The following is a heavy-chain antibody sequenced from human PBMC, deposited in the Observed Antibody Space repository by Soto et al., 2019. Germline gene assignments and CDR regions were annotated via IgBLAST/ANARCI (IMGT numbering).Heavy chain of an antibody. CDR3: AKGVPGIAVAGTGYFQH. V-gene: IGHV3-23*01. CDR1: GFTFSSYA. D-gene: IGHD6-19*01. CDR2: IRNDGSRT. J-gene: IGHJ1*01. Sequence: GSLRLSCAASGFTFSSYAMSWVRQAPGQGLVWVAGIRNDGSRTTYADSVKGRFTISRDNAKKTLYLQMNSLRAEDTAVYYCAKGVPGIAVAGTGYFQHWGQGTLVTVSS.